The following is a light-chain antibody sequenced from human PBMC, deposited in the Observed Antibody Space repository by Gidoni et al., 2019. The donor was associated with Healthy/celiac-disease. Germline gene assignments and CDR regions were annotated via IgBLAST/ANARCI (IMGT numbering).Light chain of an antibody. Sequence: EIVFTQSPGTLSLSPGERATLSCRASQSVSSSYLAWYQQKPGQAPRLLIYGASSRATGIPDRFSGSGSGTDFTLTISRLEPEVFAVYYCQQYGSSPWTFGQGTKVEIK. J-gene: IGKJ1*01. V-gene: IGKV3-20*01. CDR2: GAS. CDR3: QQYGSSPWT. CDR1: QSVSSSY.